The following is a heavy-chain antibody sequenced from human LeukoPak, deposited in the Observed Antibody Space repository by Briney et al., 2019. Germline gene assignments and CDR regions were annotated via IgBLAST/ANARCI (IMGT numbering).Heavy chain of an antibody. Sequence: SETLSLTCAVYGGSFSGYYWSWIRQPPGKGLEWIGEINHSGSTNYNPSLKSRVTISVDTSKNQFSLKLSSVTAADTAVYYCARRDRIAVAVFWFDPWGRGTLVTVSS. J-gene: IGHJ5*02. CDR1: GGSFSGYY. D-gene: IGHD6-19*01. V-gene: IGHV4-34*01. CDR2: INHSGST. CDR3: ARRDRIAVAVFWFDP.